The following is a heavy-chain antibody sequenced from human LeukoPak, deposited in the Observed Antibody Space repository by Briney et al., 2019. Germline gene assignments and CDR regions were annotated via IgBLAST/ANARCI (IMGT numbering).Heavy chain of an antibody. CDR1: GYSISSGYY. CDR3: ARMPGYSYYYMDV. CDR2: IYHSGST. D-gene: IGHD5-18*01. V-gene: IGHV4-38-2*02. Sequence: SETLFLTCTVSGYSISSGYYWGWIRQPPGKGLEWIGSIYHSGSTYYNPSLKSRVTISVDTSKNQFSLKLSSVTAADTAVYYCARMPGYSYYYMDVWGKGTTVTVS. J-gene: IGHJ6*03.